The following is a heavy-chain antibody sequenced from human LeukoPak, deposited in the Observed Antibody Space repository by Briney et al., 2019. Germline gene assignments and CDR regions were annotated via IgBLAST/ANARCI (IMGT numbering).Heavy chain of an antibody. CDR2: IYYSGST. J-gene: IGHJ6*02. CDR1: GGSISSYY. CDR3: ARAPGYSSTTFYYYYGMDV. V-gene: IGHV4-59*01. D-gene: IGHD6-19*01. Sequence: SETLSLTCTVSGGSISSYYWSWIRQPPGKGLECIGYIYYSGSTNYNPSLKSRVTISVDTSKNQFSLKLNSVTAADTAVYYCARAPGYSSTTFYYYYGMDVWGQGTTVTVSS.